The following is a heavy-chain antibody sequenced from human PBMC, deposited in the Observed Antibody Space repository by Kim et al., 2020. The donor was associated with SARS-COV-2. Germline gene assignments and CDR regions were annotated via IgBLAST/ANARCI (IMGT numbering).Heavy chain of an antibody. Sequence: GGSLRLSCAASGFTFSSNGLHWVRQAPGKGLEWVAVIWYDGSNEYYAESVQGRFSISRDNSKNTLYMQMNSLRAEDTAVYYCVRDLGYCIGNRCFMDLWFDPWGQGTLVTVSS. CDR1: GFTFSSNG. V-gene: IGHV3-33*01. D-gene: IGHD2-15*01. CDR3: VRDLGYCIGNRCFMDLWFDP. CDR2: IWYDGSNE. J-gene: IGHJ5*02.